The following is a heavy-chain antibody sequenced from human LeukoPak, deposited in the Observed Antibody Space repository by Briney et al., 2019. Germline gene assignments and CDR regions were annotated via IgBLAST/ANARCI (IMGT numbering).Heavy chain of an antibody. D-gene: IGHD3-10*01. CDR2: ISYDGSNK. CDR3: ARAAEFTMVRGGYAFDI. Sequence: GGSLRLSCAASGFTFSSYAMHWVRQAPGKGLEWLAVISYDGSNKYYADSVKGRFTISRDNSKNTLYLQMNSLRAEDTAVYYCARAAEFTMVRGGYAFDIWGQGTMVTVSS. J-gene: IGHJ3*02. V-gene: IGHV3-30-3*01. CDR1: GFTFSSYA.